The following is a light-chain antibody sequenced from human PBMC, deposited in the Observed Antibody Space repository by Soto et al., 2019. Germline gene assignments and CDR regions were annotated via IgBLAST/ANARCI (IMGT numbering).Light chain of an antibody. J-gene: IGKJ2*01. V-gene: IGKV3-15*01. CDR2: GVY. CDR1: QSVSSN. Sequence: EIVMTQSPATLSVSPGERATLSCRASQSVSSNLAWYQQKPGQAPRLLIYGVYSRATGIPARFSGSGSGTEFTLSISSMQSEDFAVYYCQHYNNWPYTFGQGTKVDI. CDR3: QHYNNWPYT.